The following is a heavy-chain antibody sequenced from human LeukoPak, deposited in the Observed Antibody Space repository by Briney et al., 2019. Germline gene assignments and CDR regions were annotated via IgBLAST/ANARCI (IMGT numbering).Heavy chain of an antibody. D-gene: IGHD6-13*01. CDR2: IIPIFGTA. J-gene: IGHJ4*02. V-gene: IGHV1-69*05. Sequence: SVKVSCKASGGTYSSYAISWVRQAPGQGLEWMGGIIPIFGTANYAQKFQGRVTITTDESTSTAYMELSSLRSEDTAVYYCASGAAAGHSDYWGQGTLVTVSS. CDR3: ASGAAAGHSDY. CDR1: GGTYSSYA.